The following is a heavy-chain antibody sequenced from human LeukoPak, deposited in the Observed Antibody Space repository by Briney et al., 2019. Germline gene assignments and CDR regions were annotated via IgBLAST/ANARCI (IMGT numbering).Heavy chain of an antibody. CDR2: INAGNGNT. J-gene: IGHJ6*02. D-gene: IGHD3-22*01. Sequence: ASVTVSCKASGYTFTSYAMHWVRQAPGQRLEWMGWINAGNGNTKYSQKFQGRVTITRDTSASTAYMELSSLRSEDTAVYYCARELYYYDPQPRAGDYYYGMDVWGQGTTVTVSS. CDR1: GYTFTSYA. CDR3: ARELYYYDPQPRAGDYYYGMDV. V-gene: IGHV1-3*01.